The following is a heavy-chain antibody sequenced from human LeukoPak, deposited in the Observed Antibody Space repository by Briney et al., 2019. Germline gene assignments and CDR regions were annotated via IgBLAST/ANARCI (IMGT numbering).Heavy chain of an antibody. CDR2: ISGSGGST. Sequence: PGGSLRLSCAASGFTFSSYGMSWVRQAPGKGLEWVSGISGSGGSTYYADSVNGRFTISRDNSKNTLYLQMNSLRAEDTAVYYCAKVGQACSGGNCYYIGYYYYMDVWGKGTTVTISS. CDR1: GFTFSSYG. V-gene: IGHV3-23*01. CDR3: AKVGQACSGGNCYYIGYYYYMDV. J-gene: IGHJ6*03. D-gene: IGHD2-15*01.